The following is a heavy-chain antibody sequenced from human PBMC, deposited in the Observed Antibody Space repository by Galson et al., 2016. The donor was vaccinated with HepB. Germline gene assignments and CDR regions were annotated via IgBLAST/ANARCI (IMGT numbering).Heavy chain of an antibody. D-gene: IGHD5-18*01. CDR3: AKRPYSYGWHYGMDV. CDR1: EFTLSSYA. Sequence: SLRLSCAASEFTLSSYAMHRVRQAPGKGLEWVSGITSGGTTYYADSVKGRFTISRDNSKNILYLQMKSLRDEDTAVFYCAKRPYSYGWHYGMDVWGQGTTVTVSS. J-gene: IGHJ6*02. V-gene: IGHV3-23*01. CDR2: ITSGGTT.